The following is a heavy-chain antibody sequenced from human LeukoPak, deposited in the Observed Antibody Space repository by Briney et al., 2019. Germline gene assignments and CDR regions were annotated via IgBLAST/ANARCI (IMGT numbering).Heavy chain of an antibody. CDR2: IIPIFGTA. J-gene: IGHJ4*02. Sequence: SVKVSCKASGGTFSRFTISWVRQAPGQGLEWMGGIIPIFGTANYAQKFQGRVTITADESTSTAYMELSSLRSEDTAVYYCARPRSIAVAGPDYYFDYWGQGTLVTVSS. V-gene: IGHV1-69*01. CDR1: GGTFSRFT. CDR3: ARPRSIAVAGPDYYFDY. D-gene: IGHD6-19*01.